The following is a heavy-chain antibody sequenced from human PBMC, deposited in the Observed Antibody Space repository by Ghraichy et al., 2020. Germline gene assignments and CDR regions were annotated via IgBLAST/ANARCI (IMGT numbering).Heavy chain of an antibody. D-gene: IGHD2-15*01. Sequence: SVKVSCKASGGTFSSYAISWVRQAPGQGLEWMGGIIPIFGTANYAQKFQGRVTITADESTSTAYMELSSLRSEDTAVYYCARAPGYCSGGSCYPGPPTNWFDPWGQGTLVTVSS. CDR3: ARAPGYCSGGSCYPGPPTNWFDP. CDR1: GGTFSSYA. J-gene: IGHJ5*02. V-gene: IGHV1-69*13. CDR2: IIPIFGTA.